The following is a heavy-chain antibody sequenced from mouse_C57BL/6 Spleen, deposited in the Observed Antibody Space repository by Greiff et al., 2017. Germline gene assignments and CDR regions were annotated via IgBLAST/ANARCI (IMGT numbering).Heavy chain of an antibody. J-gene: IGHJ3*01. V-gene: IGHV1-62-2*01. Sequence: QVQLKESGAELVKPGASVKLSCKASGYTFTEYTIHWVKQRSGQGLEWIGWFYPGSGSIKYNEKFKDKATLTADKSSSTVYMELSRLTSEDSAVYFCARHHSPPYYSNTWFAYWGQGTLVTVSA. CDR2: FYPGSGSI. CDR1: GYTFTEYT. D-gene: IGHD2-5*01. CDR3: ARHHSPPYYSNTWFAY.